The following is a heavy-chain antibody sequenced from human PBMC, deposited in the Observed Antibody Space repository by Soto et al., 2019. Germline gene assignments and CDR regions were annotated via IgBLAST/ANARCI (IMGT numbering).Heavy chain of an antibody. D-gene: IGHD2-15*01. CDR2: ISGSGATT. V-gene: IGHV3-23*01. CDR3: AKRMHDY. J-gene: IGHJ4*02. Sequence: GGSLRLSCAASGFTFSSFGMSWVRQAPGKGLEWVAAISGSGATTYYADSVKGRFTISRDQSKNTLYLEMNSLRAEDTAIYYCAKRMHDYWGLGTLVTVSS. CDR1: GFTFSSFG.